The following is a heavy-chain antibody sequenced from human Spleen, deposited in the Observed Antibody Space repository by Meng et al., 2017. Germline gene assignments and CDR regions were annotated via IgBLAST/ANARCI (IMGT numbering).Heavy chain of an antibody. CDR1: GGSISNSGYY. CDR3: VRSSAWVRTGFDP. Sequence: QVQLQESGPGLVKPSETLPLTCTVSGGSISNSGYYWGWIRQTPGKGLEWIGSIGHSGFTYYTPSLKSRVTVSIDTSRNQFSLWLTSVTAADTAVYYCVRSSAWVRTGFDPWGQGTLVTVSS. CDR2: IGHSGFT. J-gene: IGHJ5*02. V-gene: IGHV4-39*01. D-gene: IGHD6-19*01.